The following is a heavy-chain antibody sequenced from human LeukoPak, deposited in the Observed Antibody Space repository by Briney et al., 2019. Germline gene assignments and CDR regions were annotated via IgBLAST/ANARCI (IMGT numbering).Heavy chain of an antibody. D-gene: IGHD5-12*01. CDR3: ARPGYSGYDFWY. V-gene: IGHV3-23*01. J-gene: IGHJ4*02. CDR1: EFTFSSYA. Sequence: GGSLRLSCAASEFTFSSYAMSWVRQAPGKGLEWVSTIGNGGGSTYYADSVKGRFTISRDNSKNTLYLQMKSLRAEDTAVYYCARPGYSGYDFWYWGQGTLVTVSS. CDR2: IGNGGGST.